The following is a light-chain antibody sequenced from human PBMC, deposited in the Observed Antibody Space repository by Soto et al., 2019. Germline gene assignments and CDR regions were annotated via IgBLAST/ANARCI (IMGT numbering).Light chain of an antibody. CDR3: KQYNSYRA. V-gene: IGKV1-5*03. CDR2: KES. J-gene: IGKJ5*01. CDR1: ESIDSW. Sequence: IQFTHSPSPSCASLVAIVTRACRASESIDSWLAWHQQKPGTDPKILISKESSLESGVPSRFSGSGFGTEFTLTISRLQPDDFATYYCKQYNSYRAFGQGTQLEIK.